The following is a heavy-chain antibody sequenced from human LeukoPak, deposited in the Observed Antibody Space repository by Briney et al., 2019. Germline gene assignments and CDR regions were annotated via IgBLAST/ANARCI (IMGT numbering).Heavy chain of an antibody. D-gene: IGHD3-16*02. J-gene: IGHJ4*02. CDR1: GFTFSSYA. Sequence: GGSLRLSCAASGFTFSSYAMSWVRQAPGKGLEWVSAISGSGGSTYYADSVKGRFTISRDNSKNTLYLQMNSLRAEDTAVYYCANMITFGGVIVYFDYWGQGTLVTVSS. CDR2: ISGSGGST. CDR3: ANMITFGGVIVYFDY. V-gene: IGHV3-23*01.